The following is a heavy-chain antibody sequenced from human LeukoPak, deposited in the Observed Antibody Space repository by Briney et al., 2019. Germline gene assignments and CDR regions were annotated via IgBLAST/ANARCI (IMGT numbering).Heavy chain of an antibody. CDR3: AKAPVTSCRGAYCYPFDS. CDR2: ISSSSSYI. V-gene: IGHV3-21*04. CDR1: GFTFSSYS. D-gene: IGHD2-21*01. J-gene: IGHJ4*02. Sequence: GGSLRLSCAASGFTFSSYSMNWVRQAPGKGLEWVSSISSSSSYIYYADSVKGRFTISRDNAKNSLYLQMNSLRAEDTAVYFCAKAPVTSCRGAYCYPFDSWGQGTLVTVSS.